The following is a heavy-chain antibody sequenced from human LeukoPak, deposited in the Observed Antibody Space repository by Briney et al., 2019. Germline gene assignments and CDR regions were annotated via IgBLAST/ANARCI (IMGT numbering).Heavy chain of an antibody. J-gene: IGHJ4*02. CDR1: GFTFSDYG. CDR2: ISYHGTKK. Sequence: PGMSLRLSCGASGFTFSDYGMHWVRQAPGKGLEWVALISYHGTKKNYADSVKGRFSISRDNSKNTLYLQMSSLRPEDTAVYYCVKDLSGSFSFDQWGQGTLVTVSS. D-gene: IGHD1-26*01. V-gene: IGHV3-30*18. CDR3: VKDLSGSFSFDQ.